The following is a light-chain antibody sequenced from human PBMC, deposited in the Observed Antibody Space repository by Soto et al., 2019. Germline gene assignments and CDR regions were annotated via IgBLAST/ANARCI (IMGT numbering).Light chain of an antibody. V-gene: IGLV2-23*01. CDR2: EGS. J-gene: IGLJ1*01. CDR1: SSDVGSYNL. CDR3: CSYAGYV. Sequence: QSVLTQPASVSGSPGHSITISCTGTSSDVGSYNLVSWYQQRPGKAPKLMIYEGSKRPSGVSNRFSGSKSGNTASLTISGLQAEDEADYYCCSYAGYVFGTGTRSPS.